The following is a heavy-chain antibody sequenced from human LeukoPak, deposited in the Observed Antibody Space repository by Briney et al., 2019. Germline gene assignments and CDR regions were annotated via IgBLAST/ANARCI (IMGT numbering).Heavy chain of an antibody. CDR1: GFTFSSYW. J-gene: IGHJ4*02. D-gene: IGHD5-12*01. Sequence: GGSLRLSCAASGFTFSSYWMSWVRQAPGKGLEWVANIKQDGSEKYYVDSVKGRFTISRDNAKNSLCLQMNSLRAEDTAVYYCARDFGGYDPSGGSGFDYWGQGTLVTVSS. CDR3: ARDFGGYDPSGGSGFDY. CDR2: IKQDGSEK. V-gene: IGHV3-7*04.